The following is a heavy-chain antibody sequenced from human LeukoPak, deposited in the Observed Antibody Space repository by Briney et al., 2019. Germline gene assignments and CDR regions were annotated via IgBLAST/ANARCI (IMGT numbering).Heavy chain of an antibody. J-gene: IGHJ5*02. CDR1: GYTFTSYG. V-gene: IGHV1-18*01. CDR3: ARGNKAAAAGDSHNWFDP. CDR2: ISAYNGNT. D-gene: IGHD6-13*01. Sequence: ASVKVSCKASGYTFTSYGISWVRQAPGQGLEWMGWISAYNGNTNYAQKLQGRVTMTRDMSTSTVYMELSSLRSEDTAVYYCARGNKAAAAGDSHNWFDPWGQGTLVTVSS.